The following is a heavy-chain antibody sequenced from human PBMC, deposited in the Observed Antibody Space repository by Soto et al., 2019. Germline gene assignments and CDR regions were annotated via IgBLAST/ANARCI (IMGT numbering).Heavy chain of an antibody. CDR3: ARGRGDFSVY. Sequence: EVQLVESGGGLVQPGGSLRLSCAASGFTFSNYWMTWVRQAPGRGLEWVANIKQDRSEKYYVDSVKGRFTISRDNAKNSLYLQMNSLRAEDTAVYYCARGRGDFSVYWGQGTLVTVSS. D-gene: IGHD2-21*02. V-gene: IGHV3-7*01. CDR1: GFTFSNYW. CDR2: IKQDRSEK. J-gene: IGHJ4*02.